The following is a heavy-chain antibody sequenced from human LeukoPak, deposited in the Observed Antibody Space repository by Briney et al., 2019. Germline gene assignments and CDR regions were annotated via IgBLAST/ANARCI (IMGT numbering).Heavy chain of an antibody. CDR3: AKDLRYSSAWSFFDY. Sequence: PGGSLRLSCAASGFTFSSYAMNWVRQAPGKGLEWVSGISGSGGNTYYADSVKGRFTLSRDNSKNTLYLQMNTLRAEDTAVYYCAKDLRYSSAWSFFDYWGQGTLVTVSS. D-gene: IGHD6-13*01. J-gene: IGHJ4*02. CDR1: GFTFSSYA. CDR2: ISGSGGNT. V-gene: IGHV3-23*01.